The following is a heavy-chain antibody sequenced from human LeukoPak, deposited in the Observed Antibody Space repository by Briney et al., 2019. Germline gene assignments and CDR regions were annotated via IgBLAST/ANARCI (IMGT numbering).Heavy chain of an antibody. CDR2: IYHSGST. D-gene: IGHD1-26*01. Sequence: SETLSLTCTVSGYSISSDYYWGWIRQPPGKGLEWIGSIYHSGSTYYHPSLKSRVTISVDTSKDQFSLKLSSVTAADTAVYLCARVGIDSGSFADFDYWGQGTLVTVSS. CDR3: ARVGIDSGSFADFDY. V-gene: IGHV4-38-2*02. CDR1: GYSISSDYY. J-gene: IGHJ4*02.